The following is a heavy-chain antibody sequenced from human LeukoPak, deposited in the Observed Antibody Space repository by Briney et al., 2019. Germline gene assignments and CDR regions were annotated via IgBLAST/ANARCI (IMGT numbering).Heavy chain of an antibody. J-gene: IGHJ4*02. CDR3: ACYDVLTGYYSFDC. CDR2: IYDSGST. CDR1: GGSISSHY. D-gene: IGHD3-9*01. Sequence: PSETLSLTCTVSGGSISSHYWTWIRQLPGKGLDWIGYIYDSGSTNYNPSLKSRATMSVDTSKNQFSLNLSSVTAADTAVYYCACYDVLTGYYSFDCWGQGILVTVSS. V-gene: IGHV4-59*08.